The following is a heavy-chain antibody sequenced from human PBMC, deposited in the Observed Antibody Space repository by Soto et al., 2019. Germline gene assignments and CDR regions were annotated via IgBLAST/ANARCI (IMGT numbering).Heavy chain of an antibody. D-gene: IGHD4-17*01. CDR2: ITYDGSNK. CDR3: ARPTQVTSPFYYGMDV. V-gene: IGHV3-30-3*01. CDR1: GFTFSDYA. J-gene: IGHJ6*02. Sequence: QVQLVESGGGVVQPGRSLTLSCAASGFTFSDYAMHWARQAPGKGLEWVAVITYDGSNKYYADSVKGRFIISRDNSKNTLYMQMNSLRAEDTAVYYCARPTQVTSPFYYGMDVWDQGTTVTVSS.